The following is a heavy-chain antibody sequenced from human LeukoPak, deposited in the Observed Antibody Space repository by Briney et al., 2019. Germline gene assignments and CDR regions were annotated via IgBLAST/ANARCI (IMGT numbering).Heavy chain of an antibody. CDR1: GGTFSSYA. D-gene: IGHD6-19*01. V-gene: IGHV1-69*04. CDR2: IIPILGIA. J-gene: IGHJ4*02. Sequence: SVKVSCKASGGTFSSYAISWVRQAPGQGLEWMGRIIPILGIANYAQKFQGRVTITADKSTSTAYMELSSLRSEDTAVYHCRIGRDSSGWDMEFDYWGQGTLVTVSS. CDR3: RIGRDSSGWDMEFDY.